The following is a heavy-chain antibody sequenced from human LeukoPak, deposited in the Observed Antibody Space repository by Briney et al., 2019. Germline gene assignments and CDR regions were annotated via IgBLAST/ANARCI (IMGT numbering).Heavy chain of an antibody. CDR1: GFTFSSYA. J-gene: IGHJ4*02. CDR2: ITASGGST. Sequence: PGGSLRLSCAASGFTFSSYAMSWVRQAPGEGLEWVSAITASGGSTYYADSVKGRFTISRDNSKNTLYLQMNSLRADDTAVYYCAKSINFLRAAAGSSDYWGQGTLVTVSS. CDR3: AKSINFLRAAAGSSDY. D-gene: IGHD6-13*01. V-gene: IGHV3-23*01.